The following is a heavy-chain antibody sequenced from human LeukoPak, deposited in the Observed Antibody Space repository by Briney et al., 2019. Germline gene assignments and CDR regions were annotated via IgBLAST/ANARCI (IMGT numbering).Heavy chain of an antibody. CDR2: IYHSGST. CDR3: ASRYYNSSGYYQFDY. V-gene: IGHV4-38-2*01. J-gene: IGHJ4*02. CDR1: GYSISSGYY. Sequence: PSETLSLTCAVSGYSISSGYYWGWIRQPPGKGLGWIGSIYHSGSTYYSPSLKSRFTISVDTSKNQFSLKLNSVTAADTAVYYCASRYYNSSGYYQFDYWGQGTLVTVSS. D-gene: IGHD3-22*01.